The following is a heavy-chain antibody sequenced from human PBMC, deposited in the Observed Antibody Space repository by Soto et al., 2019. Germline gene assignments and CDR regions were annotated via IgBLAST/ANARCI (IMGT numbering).Heavy chain of an antibody. D-gene: IGHD6-13*01. CDR1: GFTFTNCV. CDR2: ITTNGHT. Sequence: EVHLLESGGVLVQPGESLRLSCETSGFTFTNCVMTWVRQPPGKRLEWVSVITTNGHTDYADSVKGRFTISRDNSKNTVYLQMNSLRAEDTAIYYWAKGLLNGRWYAADWGQGTLVTVSS. J-gene: IGHJ4*02. V-gene: IGHV3-23*01. CDR3: AKGLLNGRWYAAD.